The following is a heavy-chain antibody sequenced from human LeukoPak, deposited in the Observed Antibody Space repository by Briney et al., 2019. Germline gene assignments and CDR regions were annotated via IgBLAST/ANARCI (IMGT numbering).Heavy chain of an antibody. J-gene: IGHJ4*02. CDR3: AKDYSDSRVADVFFEY. V-gene: IGHV3-23*01. Sequence: SGGSLRLSCAASGLTFSDYAMSWFRQAPGKGLEWVSTITSGFTPHYADSVKGRFTISRDNSKNMFHLQLNSLRAEDTAVYYCAKDYSDSRVADVFFEYRGQGTPVTVSS. CDR1: GLTFSDYA. D-gene: IGHD2-15*01. CDR2: ITSGFTP.